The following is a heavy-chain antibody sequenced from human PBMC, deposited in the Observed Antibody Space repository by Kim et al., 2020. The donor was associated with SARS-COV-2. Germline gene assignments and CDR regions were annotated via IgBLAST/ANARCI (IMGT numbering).Heavy chain of an antibody. D-gene: IGHD1-1*01. V-gene: IGHV3-7*01. CDR3: AREGGNWLGGRRGRNGASDY. CDR1: GFTFSYFW. Sequence: GGSLRLSCAASGFTFSYFWMSWVRQAPGKGLEWVANIKQDGSEKYYVDSVKGRFTISRDDAKNSLYLQINSLRAEDTAVYYCAREGGNWLGGRRGRNGASDYWGQGTLVTVSS. CDR2: IKQDGSEK. J-gene: IGHJ4*02.